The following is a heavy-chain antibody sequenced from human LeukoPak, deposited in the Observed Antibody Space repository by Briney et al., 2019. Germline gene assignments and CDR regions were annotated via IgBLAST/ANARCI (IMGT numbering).Heavy chain of an antibody. CDR1: GGSIGTYY. CDR3: ARDPYGFAVDILTGYYYGMDV. Sequence: SETLSLTCTVSGGSIGTYYWSWIRQPPGKGLEWIGYIYYTGSTGCNPSLKSRVTISVDTSKNQFSLKLSSVTAADTAVYYCARDPYGFAVDILTGYYYGMDVWGQGTTVTVSS. CDR2: IYYTGST. V-gene: IGHV4-59*12. J-gene: IGHJ6*02. D-gene: IGHD3-9*01.